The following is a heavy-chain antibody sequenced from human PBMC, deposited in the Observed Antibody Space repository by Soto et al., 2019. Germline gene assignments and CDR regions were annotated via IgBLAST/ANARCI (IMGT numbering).Heavy chain of an antibody. D-gene: IGHD1-26*01. Sequence: GGSLRLSCTVSGFAFWHNYLTWIRQAPGKGLEWLSYINTGGSPAYYADPVKGRFTISTDIAMKSLYLQMDSLRADDTGVYYCATGGSYYETWGQGTLVTVSS. V-gene: IGHV3-11*01. CDR1: GFAFWHNY. J-gene: IGHJ5*02. CDR3: ATGGSYYET. CDR2: INTGGSPA.